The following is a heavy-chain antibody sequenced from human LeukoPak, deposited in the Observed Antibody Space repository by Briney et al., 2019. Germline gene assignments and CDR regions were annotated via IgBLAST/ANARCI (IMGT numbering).Heavy chain of an antibody. CDR3: AREGTYYYDSSGYPSYYYYGMDV. D-gene: IGHD3-22*01. CDR2: IGAYNGDT. V-gene: IGHV1-18*01. J-gene: IGHJ6*02. Sequence: ASVKVSCKASGYTLTTYGISWVRQAPGQGLEWMGWIGAYNGDTNYAQKLQGRVTMTTDTSTSTAYMELRSLRSDDTAVYYCAREGTYYYDSSGYPSYYYYGMDVWGQGTTVTVSS. CDR1: GYTLTTYG.